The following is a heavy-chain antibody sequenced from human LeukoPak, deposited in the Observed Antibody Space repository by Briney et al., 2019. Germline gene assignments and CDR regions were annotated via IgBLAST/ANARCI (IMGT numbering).Heavy chain of an antibody. CDR3: ARGAGYNYPYYFDY. CDR1: GFTVSSNY. Sequence: GGSLRLSCAASGFTVSSNYMNWVRQAPGKGLEWVSVIYGGGNIYYADSVKGRFTISRDNSKNTLYLQMNSLRAEDTAVYYCARGAGYNYPYYFDYWDQGTLVTVSS. CDR2: IYGGGNI. J-gene: IGHJ4*02. D-gene: IGHD5-24*01. V-gene: IGHV3-53*01.